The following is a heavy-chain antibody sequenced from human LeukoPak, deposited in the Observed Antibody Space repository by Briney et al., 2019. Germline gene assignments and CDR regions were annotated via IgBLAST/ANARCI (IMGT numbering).Heavy chain of an antibody. CDR3: ARANNYYDSSGYPRTHDY. V-gene: IGHV4-39*07. J-gene: IGHJ4*02. CDR1: GGSISSSSYY. Sequence: SETLSLTCTVSGGSISSSSYYWGWIRQPPGKGLEWIGSIYYSGSTYYNPSLKSRVTISVDTSKNQFSLKLSSVTAADTAVYYCARANNYYDSSGYPRTHDYWGQGTLVTVSS. D-gene: IGHD3-22*01. CDR2: IYYSGST.